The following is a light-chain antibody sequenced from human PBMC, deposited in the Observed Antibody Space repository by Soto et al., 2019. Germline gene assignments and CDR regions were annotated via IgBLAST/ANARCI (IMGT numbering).Light chain of an antibody. CDR1: SSNIGAGYG. Sequence: QSVLTQPPSVSGAPGQRVTISCTGSSSNIGAGYGVHWYQQLPGTAPKLLIYGNNNRPSGVPDRFSGSKSGTSASLAITGLQAEDEGDYYCQSYDNSLSAWVFGGGTKLTVL. CDR3: QSYDNSLSAWV. J-gene: IGLJ3*02. V-gene: IGLV1-40*01. CDR2: GNN.